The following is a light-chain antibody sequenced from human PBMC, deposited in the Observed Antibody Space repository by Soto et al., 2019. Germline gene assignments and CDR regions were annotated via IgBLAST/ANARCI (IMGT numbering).Light chain of an antibody. CDR3: QQYNAYSQA. Sequence: DIQMTQSPSTLSASVGDRVTITCRASESVSRWLAWYQQKPGRTPKLLIYQASTLETGVPSRFSGGGSGXXFTXXISSLQXXXXAXYYCQQYNAYSQAFGQGTKVEIK. CDR1: ESVSRW. J-gene: IGKJ1*01. V-gene: IGKV1-5*03. CDR2: QAS.